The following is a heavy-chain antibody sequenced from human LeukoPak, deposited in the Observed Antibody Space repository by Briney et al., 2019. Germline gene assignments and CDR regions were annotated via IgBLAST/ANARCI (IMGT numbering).Heavy chain of an antibody. CDR1: GGTFSSYA. Sequence: GASVKVSCKASGGTFSSYAISWVRQAPGQGLEWMGGIIPIFGTANYAQKFQGRVTITTDESTGTAYMELSSLRSEDTAVYYCARAYVGYCSSTSCYLDYFDYWGQGTLVTVSS. V-gene: IGHV1-69*05. CDR2: IIPIFGTA. J-gene: IGHJ4*02. D-gene: IGHD2-2*01. CDR3: ARAYVGYCSSTSCYLDYFDY.